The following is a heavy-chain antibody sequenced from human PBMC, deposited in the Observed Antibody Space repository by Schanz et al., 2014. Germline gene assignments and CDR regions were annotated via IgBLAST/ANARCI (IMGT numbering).Heavy chain of an antibody. CDR2: ISSSSSTR. Sequence: EVQLVESGGGLVQPGGSLRLSCAASGFTFSSYGMHWVRQAPGKGLEWVSYISSSSSTRYYADSVKGRFTISRDNAKNSLFLQMNSLRPGDTAVYYCARESSNDIVLVPGAVFDHWGQGILVTVSS. D-gene: IGHD2-2*01. CDR1: GFTFSSYG. V-gene: IGHV3-48*01. J-gene: IGHJ4*02. CDR3: ARESSNDIVLVPGAVFDH.